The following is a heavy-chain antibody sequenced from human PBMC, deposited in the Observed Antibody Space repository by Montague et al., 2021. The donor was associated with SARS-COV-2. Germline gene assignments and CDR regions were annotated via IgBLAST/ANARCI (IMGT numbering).Heavy chain of an antibody. CDR1: GFSIGSGDY. CDR2: IYHSGTT. J-gene: IGHJ3*02. CDR3: VREKAGGLRNAFDI. V-gene: IGHV4-38-2*02. Sequence: SETLSLTCTVSGFSIGSGDYWGWIRQPPGKGLEWIGSIYHSGTTYYNPSLQSRLTMSIGTSTNQFSLRLTSVTAADTAVFFCVREKAGGLRNAFDIWGQGTTVTVSS.